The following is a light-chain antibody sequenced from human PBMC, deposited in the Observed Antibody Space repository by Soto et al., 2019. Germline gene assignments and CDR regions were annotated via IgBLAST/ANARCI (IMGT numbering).Light chain of an antibody. CDR2: DVS. CDR1: SSDVGGYNS. CDR3: LSYTTTSTYV. V-gene: IGLV2-14*03. Sequence: QSALTQPESVSGSPGQSITISCTGTSSDVGGYNSVSWYQHRPGKAPKLMIYDVSSWSSGVSSRFSGSKSDNTASLTISGLQAEDEADYYCLSYTTTSTYVFGTGTKVTVL. J-gene: IGLJ1*01.